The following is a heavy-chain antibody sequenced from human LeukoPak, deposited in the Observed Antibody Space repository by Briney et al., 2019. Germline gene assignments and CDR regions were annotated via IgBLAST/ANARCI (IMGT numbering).Heavy chain of an antibody. CDR2: INHSGST. CDR3: ARGRGSHHAFDI. D-gene: IGHD1-26*01. Sequence: SSETLSLTCTVSGGSISGYYWSWIRQPPGKGLEWIGEINHSGSTNYNPSLKSRVTISVDTSKNQFSLKLSSVTAADTAVYYCARGRGSHHAFDIWGQGTMVTVSS. J-gene: IGHJ3*02. CDR1: GGSISGYY. V-gene: IGHV4-34*01.